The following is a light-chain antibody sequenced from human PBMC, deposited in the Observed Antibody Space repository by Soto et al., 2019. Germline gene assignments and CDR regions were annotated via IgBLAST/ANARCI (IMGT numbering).Light chain of an antibody. J-gene: IGLJ1*01. V-gene: IGLV2-14*03. CDR2: DVS. CDR1: SSDVGGYNS. CDR3: SSYTSSSTLYV. Sequence: SVLTQPASVSGSPGESITISCTGTSSDVGGYNSVSWYQHHPGKAPKLILYDVSDRPSGVSNRFSGSKSGNTASLTISGLQADDEADYYCSSYTSSSTLYVFGTGTKVTVI.